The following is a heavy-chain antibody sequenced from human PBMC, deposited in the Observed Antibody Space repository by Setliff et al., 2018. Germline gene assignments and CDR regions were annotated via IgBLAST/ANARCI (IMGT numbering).Heavy chain of an antibody. J-gene: IGHJ6*03. Sequence: SETLSLTCTVSGGSISSGGYYWSWIRQHPGKGLEWIGYIYYSGTTYYNPSLKSPVTIYIDTSKNQFSLKLSSVTAADTAIYYCARHDARGYYYYMDVWGEGTTVTVSS. V-gene: IGHV4-31*02. CDR2: IYYSGTT. D-gene: IGHD3-10*01. CDR1: GGSISSGGYY. CDR3: ARHDARGYYYYMDV.